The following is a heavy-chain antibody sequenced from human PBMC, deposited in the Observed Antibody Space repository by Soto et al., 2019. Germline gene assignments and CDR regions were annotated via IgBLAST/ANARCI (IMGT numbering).Heavy chain of an antibody. J-gene: IGHJ4*02. D-gene: IGHD1-26*01. Sequence: EVQLVEPGGGLVQPGGSLRLSCAASGVISTSYSMNWVRQAPGKGLEWLSYIRIDSNHIGYADSVRGRFTISSDIAKNSLYLQMNSLRDEDTAVYYCARDLSYAFDYWGQGTLVTVSS. CDR1: GVISTSYS. CDR2: IRIDSNHI. V-gene: IGHV3-48*02. CDR3: ARDLSYAFDY.